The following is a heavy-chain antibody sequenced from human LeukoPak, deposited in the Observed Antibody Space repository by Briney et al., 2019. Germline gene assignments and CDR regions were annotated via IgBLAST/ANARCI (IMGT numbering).Heavy chain of an antibody. V-gene: IGHV4-31*03. J-gene: IGHJ5*02. CDR2: IYYSGTA. Sequence: SQTLSLTCTVSGGSISSGGYYWSWVRQHPEKGLEWIGYIYYSGTAYYNPSLKSRVTMSVDTSKNQFSLKLSSVTAADTAVYYCARAVAARRVRWFDPWGQGTLVTVSS. CDR3: ARAVAARRVRWFDP. CDR1: GGSISSGGYY. D-gene: IGHD6-6*01.